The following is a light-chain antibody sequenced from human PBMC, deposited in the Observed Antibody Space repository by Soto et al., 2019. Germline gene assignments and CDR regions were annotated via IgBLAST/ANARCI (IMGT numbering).Light chain of an antibody. V-gene: IGKV3-11*01. Sequence: EIVLTQSPATLSLSPGERATLSCRASQNISVYLAWYQQKPGQAPRLLIYDTSIRATGIPARFSGSGSGTDFTLTISSLEPEDFAVYYCQQRNSWPPTFTFGQGTRLEIK. CDR1: QNISVY. CDR3: QQRNSWPPTFT. J-gene: IGKJ5*01. CDR2: DTS.